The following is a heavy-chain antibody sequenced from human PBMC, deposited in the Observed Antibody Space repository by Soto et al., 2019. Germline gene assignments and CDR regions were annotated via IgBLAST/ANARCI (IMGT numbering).Heavy chain of an antibody. CDR2: IWYDGSNK. V-gene: IGHV3-33*01. Sequence: GGSLRLSCAASGFTFSSYGMHWVRQAPSKGLEWVAVIWYDGSNKYYADSVKGRFTISRDNSKNTLYLQMNSLRAEDTAVYYCARELTYDSSGYLDYWGQGTLVTVSS. D-gene: IGHD3-22*01. J-gene: IGHJ4*02. CDR3: ARELTYDSSGYLDY. CDR1: GFTFSSYG.